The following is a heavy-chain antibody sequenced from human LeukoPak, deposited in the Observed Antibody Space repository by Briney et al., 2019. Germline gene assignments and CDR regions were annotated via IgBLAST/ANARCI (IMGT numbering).Heavy chain of an antibody. CDR1: GGSISSSSYY. J-gene: IGHJ1*01. V-gene: IGHV4-39*01. D-gene: IGHD1-26*01. CDR2: IYYSGTT. CDR3: ARPPNTGSYTEYFQH. Sequence: TPSGTLSLTCTVSGGSISSSSYYWGWIRQPPGKGLEWIGSIYYSGTTYYNPSLKSRVTISVDTSKNQFSLKVTSVTAADTAIYYCARPPNTGSYTEYFQHWGQGTLVTVSS.